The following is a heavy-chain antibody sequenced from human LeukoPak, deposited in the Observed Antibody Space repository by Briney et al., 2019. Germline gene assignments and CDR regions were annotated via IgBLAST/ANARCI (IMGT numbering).Heavy chain of an antibody. J-gene: IGHJ3*02. Sequence: SETLSLTCTVSGGSISSYYWSWIRQPPGKGLEWIGYIYHSGSTYYNPSLKSRVTISVDRSKNQFSLKLSSVTAADTAVYYCARASGSSWYGGAFDIWGQGTMVTVSS. V-gene: IGHV4-59*12. CDR3: ARASGSSWYGGAFDI. D-gene: IGHD6-13*01. CDR2: IYHSGST. CDR1: GGSISSYY.